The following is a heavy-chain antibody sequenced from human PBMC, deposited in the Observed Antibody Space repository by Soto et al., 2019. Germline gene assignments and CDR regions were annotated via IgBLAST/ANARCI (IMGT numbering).Heavy chain of an antibody. D-gene: IGHD6-19*01. CDR1: GFTFSSYG. Sequence: ESGGGVVQPGRSLRLSCAASGFTFSSYGMHWVRQAPGKGLEWVAVISYDGSNKYYADSVKGRFTISRDNSKNTLYLQMNSLRAEDTAVYYCAKEAHSSGYFDDYWGQGTLVTVSS. J-gene: IGHJ4*02. CDR3: AKEAHSSGYFDDY. CDR2: ISYDGSNK. V-gene: IGHV3-30*18.